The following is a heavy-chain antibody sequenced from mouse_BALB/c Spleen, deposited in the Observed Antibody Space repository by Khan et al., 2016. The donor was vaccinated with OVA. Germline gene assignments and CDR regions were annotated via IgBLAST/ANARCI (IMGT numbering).Heavy chain of an antibody. CDR2: IWSGGST. CDR1: GFSLSTYG. Sequence: VQLLETGPGLVQPSQSLSITCTVSGFSLSTYGVHWVRQSPGKGLEWLGVIWSGGSTDYSAAFISRLSISKDNTKSQVFFKMNSLQANDTAIYYCARNDVYDEGLTYWGQGTLVTVSA. D-gene: IGHD2-14*01. J-gene: IGHJ3*01. V-gene: IGHV2-2*02. CDR3: ARNDVYDEGLTY.